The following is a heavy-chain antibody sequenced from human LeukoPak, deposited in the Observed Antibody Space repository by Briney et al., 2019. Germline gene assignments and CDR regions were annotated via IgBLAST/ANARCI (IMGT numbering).Heavy chain of an antibody. Sequence: PGGSLRLSCAASGFTFSSYSMNWVRQAPGKGLEWVSSISSSSSYIYYADSVKGRFTISRDNAKNSLYLQMNSLRAEDTAAYYCARVRLQQWLVDYWGQGTLVTVSS. CDR3: ARVRLQQWLVDY. CDR1: GFTFSSYS. J-gene: IGHJ4*02. CDR2: ISSSSSYI. D-gene: IGHD6-19*01. V-gene: IGHV3-21*01.